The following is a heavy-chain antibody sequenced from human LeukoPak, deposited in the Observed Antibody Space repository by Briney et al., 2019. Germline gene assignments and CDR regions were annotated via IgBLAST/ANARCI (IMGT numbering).Heavy chain of an antibody. J-gene: IGHJ6*03. CDR2: INHSGTT. D-gene: IGHD5-18*01. CDR3: ARVRLPPYYYYFYYMDV. CDR1: GGSFSGYS. V-gene: IGHV4-34*01. Sequence: SETLSLTCAVYGGSFSGYSWTWIRQPPGKGLEWIGEINHSGTTDYNPSLQSRVTISLGTSKNLFSLKVTSVTAADTAVYYCARVRLPPYYYYFYYMDVWGTGTTVTVPS.